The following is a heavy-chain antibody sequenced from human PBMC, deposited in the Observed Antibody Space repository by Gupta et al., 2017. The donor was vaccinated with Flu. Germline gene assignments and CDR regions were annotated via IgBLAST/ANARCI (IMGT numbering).Heavy chain of an antibody. D-gene: IGHD3-10*01. CDR3: ATGDPIXFGELFPDWYFDL. CDR2: IADSGDKT. V-gene: IGHV3-23*01. CDR1: GLTFSSCA. Sequence: EVQLLESVGNLVQPGGSLRLSCAASGLTFSSCAMSWVRQAPGEGLEWCSTIADSGDKTYYADSVKGRFTISRENAKNTFYLQMNRLRAEDTAIYXCATGDPIXFGELFPDWYFDLWGRGTRGT. J-gene: IGHJ2*01.